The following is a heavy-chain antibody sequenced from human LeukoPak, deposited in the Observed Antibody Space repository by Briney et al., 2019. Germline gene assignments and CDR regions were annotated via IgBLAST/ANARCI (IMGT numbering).Heavy chain of an antibody. D-gene: IGHD3-10*01. J-gene: IGHJ3*02. Sequence: SETLSLTCTVSGGSISSSSYYWGWIRQPPGKTLEWIGSIYSSGSTYYNPSLKSRVIIIIDTPKNHLSLTLSSVTAADTAVYYCARSDGYGLVGIWGQGIMVTVSS. CDR1: GGSISSSSYY. CDR3: ARSDGYGLVGI. CDR2: IYSSGST. V-gene: IGHV4-39*07.